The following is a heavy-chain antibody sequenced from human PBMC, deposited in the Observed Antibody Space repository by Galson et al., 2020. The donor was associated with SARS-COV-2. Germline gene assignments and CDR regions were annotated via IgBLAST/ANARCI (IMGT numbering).Heavy chain of an antibody. CDR3: ARDSPSVTLFDWLSSDLAFQIDY. D-gene: IGHD3-9*01. CDR2: IYHSGST. J-gene: IGHJ4*02. V-gene: IGHV4-38-2*02. CDR1: GYSISSGYY. Sequence: ASETLSLTCTVSGYSISSGYYWGWIRQPPGKGLEWIGSIYHSGSTYYNPSLKSRVTISVDTSKNQFSLKLSSVTAADTAVYYCARDSPSVTLFDWLSSDLAFQIDYWGQGTLVTVSS.